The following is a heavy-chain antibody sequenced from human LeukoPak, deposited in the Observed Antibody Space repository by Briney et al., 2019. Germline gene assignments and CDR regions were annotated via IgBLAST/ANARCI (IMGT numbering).Heavy chain of an antibody. CDR3: AELGITMIGGV. CDR1: GFTFSSYC. V-gene: IGHV3-21*01. CDR2: ISSSSSYI. D-gene: IGHD3-10*02. J-gene: IGHJ6*04. Sequence: GGSLRLSCAASGFTFSSYCMNWVRQAPGKGLEWVSSISSSSSYIYYADSVKGRFTISRDNAKNSLYLQMNSLRAEDTAVYYCAELGITMIGGVWGKGTTVTISS.